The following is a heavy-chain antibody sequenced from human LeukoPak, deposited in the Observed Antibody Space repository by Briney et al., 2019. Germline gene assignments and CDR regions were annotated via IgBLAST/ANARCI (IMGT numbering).Heavy chain of an antibody. J-gene: IGHJ4*02. D-gene: IGHD2-2*01. CDR3: ARLPPSHDY. CDR2: MNPNSGNT. V-gene: IGHV1-8*01. Sequence: ASVKVSCKASGYTFTSYDINWVRQATGQGLEWMGWMNPNSGNTGYAQKFQGRVTMTRDTSISTAYMELSRLRSDDTAVYYCARLPPSHDYWGQGTLVTVSS. CDR1: GYTFTSYD.